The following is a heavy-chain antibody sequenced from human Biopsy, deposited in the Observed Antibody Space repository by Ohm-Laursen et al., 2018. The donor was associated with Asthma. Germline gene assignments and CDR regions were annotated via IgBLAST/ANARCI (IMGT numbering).Heavy chain of an antibody. J-gene: IGHJ6*02. CDR2: LIPVLGTP. CDR3: ARGYSGSDRIVYYYSGLEV. CDR1: GDSFSNYS. D-gene: IGHD5-12*01. Sequence: SVKVSCKASGDSFSNYSISWVRQAPGQGLEWMGGLIPVLGTPDHAQMFEGRVTITADESTSTAYMELSSLSSEDAAVYYCARGYSGSDRIVYYYSGLEVWGQGTTVTVSS. V-gene: IGHV1-69*13.